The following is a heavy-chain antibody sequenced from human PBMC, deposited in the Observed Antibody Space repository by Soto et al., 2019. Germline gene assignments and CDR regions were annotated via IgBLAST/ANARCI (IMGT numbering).Heavy chain of an antibody. CDR1: GFTFNNYA. J-gene: IGHJ4*02. Sequence: EVQLLESGGGLVQPGGSLRLSCAASGFTFNNYAMTWVRQAPGKGLEWVSAISGGGDNTSYADSVKGRFTVSRDGSKNTLELQMSSLRAENTALDYCAKGRGGSGSLTPRVDFWCQGTLVTVSS. V-gene: IGHV3-23*01. CDR3: AKGRGGSGSLTPRVDF. CDR2: ISGGGDNT. D-gene: IGHD3-10*01.